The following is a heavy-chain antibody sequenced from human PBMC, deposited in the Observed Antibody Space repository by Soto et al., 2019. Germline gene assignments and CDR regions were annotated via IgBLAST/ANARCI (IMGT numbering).Heavy chain of an antibody. V-gene: IGHV4-39*01. CDR3: ARHQYYYDSSGYTLDY. J-gene: IGHJ4*02. CDR1: GGSISSSTYY. D-gene: IGHD3-22*01. Sequence: PXETLCLTCTVSGGSISSSTYYWGWIRQPPGKGLEWIGSVYYSGSTYYNPSLKSRVTISVDTSNNQFSLKLNSVTAADTAVYYCARHQYYYDSSGYTLDYWGQGTLVTV. CDR2: VYYSGST.